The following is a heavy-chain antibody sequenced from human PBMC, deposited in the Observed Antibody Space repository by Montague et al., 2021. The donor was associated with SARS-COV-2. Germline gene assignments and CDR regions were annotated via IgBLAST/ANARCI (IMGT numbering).Heavy chain of an antibody. V-gene: IGHV4-59*13. CDR3: ARGGGLRGGMDV. Sequence: SETLSLTCTVSGGSISSYYWSWIRQPPGNGLEWIGNVFDSGSTNYNPSLKSRVTISVDTSKNQFYLKLSSVAAADAAVYYCARGGGLRGGMDVWGQGTTVTVSS. CDR1: GGSISSYY. J-gene: IGHJ6*02. D-gene: IGHD5-12*01. CDR2: VFDSGST.